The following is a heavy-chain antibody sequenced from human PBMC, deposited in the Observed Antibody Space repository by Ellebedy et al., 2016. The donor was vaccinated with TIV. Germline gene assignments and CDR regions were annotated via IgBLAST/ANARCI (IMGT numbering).Heavy chain of an antibody. Sequence: ASVKVSCXTSGGTLNTYAISWVRQAPGQGLEWMGRVSGYNGNTNYAQKLQGRVTMTTDTSTSTAYMELRSLRSDDTAVYYCARDDYGDRYGMDVWGQGTTVTVSS. D-gene: IGHD4-17*01. V-gene: IGHV1-18*01. CDR1: GGTLNTYA. J-gene: IGHJ6*02. CDR3: ARDDYGDRYGMDV. CDR2: VSGYNGNT.